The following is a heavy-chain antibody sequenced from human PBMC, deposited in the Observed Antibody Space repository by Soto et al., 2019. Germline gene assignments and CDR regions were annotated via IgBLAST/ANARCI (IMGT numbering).Heavy chain of an antibody. CDR2: INADNGNT. D-gene: IGHD6-19*01. Sequence: QVQLVQSAADVKKPGASVKVSCKTSGYSFIANAVHWVRQAPGQGLEWMGWINADNGNTKYSRKMQGRLTISRETSASTVYMELTGLTSEDTAVYFCARDDVGSAWPYWGQGTLITVSS. V-gene: IGHV1-3*01. CDR1: GYSFIANA. J-gene: IGHJ4*02. CDR3: ARDDVGSAWPY.